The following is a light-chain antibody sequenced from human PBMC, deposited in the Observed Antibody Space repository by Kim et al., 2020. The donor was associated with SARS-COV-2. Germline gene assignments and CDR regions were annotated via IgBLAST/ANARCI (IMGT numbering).Light chain of an antibody. J-gene: IGKJ1*01. CDR1: QTIRNY. CDR3: QEGYTTSWT. Sequence: ASIEDRVTIACRASQTIRNYLSWYQHKPGKVPKLLIYDASYLQSGVPSRFSGSGSGTEFTLTISSLQPEDFATYYCQEGYTTSWTFGQGTKVDIK. CDR2: DAS. V-gene: IGKV1-39*01.